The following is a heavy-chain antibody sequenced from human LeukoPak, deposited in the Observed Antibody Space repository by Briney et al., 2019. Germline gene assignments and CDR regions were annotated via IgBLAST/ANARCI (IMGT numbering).Heavy chain of an antibody. J-gene: IGHJ4*02. CDR3: ARALRYFDWLDLGLGVPPFDY. CDR1: GYTFTSYD. D-gene: IGHD3-9*01. CDR2: ISAYNGNT. V-gene: IGHV1-18*01. Sequence: ASVKVSCKASGYTFTSYDINWVRQATGQGLEWMGWISAYNGNTNYAQKLQGRVTMTTDTSTSTAYMELRSLRSDDTAVYYCARALRYFDWLDLGLGVPPFDYWGQGTLVTVSS.